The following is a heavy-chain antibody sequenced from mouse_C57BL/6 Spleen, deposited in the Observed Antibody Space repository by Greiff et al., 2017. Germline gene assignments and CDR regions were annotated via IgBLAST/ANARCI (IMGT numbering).Heavy chain of an antibody. D-gene: IGHD5-5*01. V-gene: IGHV1-59*01. J-gene: IGHJ2*01. Sequence: VQLQQPGAELVRPGTSVKLSCKASGYTFTSSWMHWVKQRPGQGLEWIGGIYPADSYTNYNQKFKGKATLTVDNSSSTAYMQLSSLTSEDSAVDNEARGGDNLYYFDDWGKGTTLTVSS. CDR1: GYTFTSSW. CDR2: IYPADSYT. CDR3: ARGGDNLYYFDD.